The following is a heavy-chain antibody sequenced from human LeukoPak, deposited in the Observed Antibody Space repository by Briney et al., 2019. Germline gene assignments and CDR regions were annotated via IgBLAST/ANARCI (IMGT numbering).Heavy chain of an antibody. D-gene: IGHD6-19*01. CDR3: ARQKSGYSSGWG. Sequence: RGESLKISCQGSGYTFTNYWIAWVRQMPGKGLEWMGIIYPGDSDTRYSPSFQGQVTISADKSISTAYLQWSSLKASDTAMYYCARQKSGYSSGWGWGQGTLVTVSS. CDR1: GYTFTNYW. V-gene: IGHV5-51*01. J-gene: IGHJ4*02. CDR2: IYPGDSDT.